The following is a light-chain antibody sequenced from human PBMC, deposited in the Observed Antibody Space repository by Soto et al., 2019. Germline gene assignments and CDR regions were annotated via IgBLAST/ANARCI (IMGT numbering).Light chain of an antibody. CDR1: SSDVGYYDY. Sequence: HSVLTQPPSASGFPGQSVTISCTGTSSDVGYYDYVSWYQQQPGKAPKLVIYEVTKRPSGVPDRVSASKSGNTASLTVSGLRAEDEADYYCSSYAGSNNFVFGSGTQLTVL. CDR2: EVT. J-gene: IGLJ7*01. V-gene: IGLV2-8*01. CDR3: SSYAGSNNFV.